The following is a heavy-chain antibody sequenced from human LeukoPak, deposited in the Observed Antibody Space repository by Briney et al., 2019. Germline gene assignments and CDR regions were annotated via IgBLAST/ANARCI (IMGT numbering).Heavy chain of an antibody. V-gene: IGHV4-4*07. J-gene: IGHJ4*02. D-gene: IGHD6-19*01. CDR3: ATGDRSSFDH. Sequence: PLETLSLTCTVSGGSISSWYWSWIRQPAGKGLEWIGRIYPSGNTNYNPSLKSRLTMSVDTSKNQVSLKLSSLTAADTAAYYCATGDRSSFDHWGQGTLVTVSS. CDR2: IYPSGNT. CDR1: GGSISSWY.